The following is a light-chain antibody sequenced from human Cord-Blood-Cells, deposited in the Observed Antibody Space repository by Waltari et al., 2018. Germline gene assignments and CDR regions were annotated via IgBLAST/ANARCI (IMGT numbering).Light chain of an antibody. CDR2: DVS. Sequence: QSALTQPASVSWSPGQSIPISCTGTSRYVGGYNYVSWYQQHPGKAPKLMIYDVSKRPSGVSNRFSGSKSGNTASLTISGLQAEDEADYYCSSYTRSSTWVFGGGTKLTVL. CDR3: SSYTRSSTWV. CDR1: SRYVGGYNY. J-gene: IGLJ3*02. V-gene: IGLV2-14*01.